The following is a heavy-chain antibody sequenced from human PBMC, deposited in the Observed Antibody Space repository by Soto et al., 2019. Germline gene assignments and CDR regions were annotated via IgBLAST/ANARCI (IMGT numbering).Heavy chain of an antibody. D-gene: IGHD2-2*01. Sequence: QVQLVQSGAEVKKPGASVKVSCKASGYTFTSYGISWVRQAPGQGLEWMGWISAYNGNTNYAQKLQGRVTMTTDTSTSTAYMELRSLRSDDTAVYYCARTASIVVVLAANPPRNWFDPWGQGTLVTVSS. CDR1: GYTFTSYG. CDR3: ARTASIVVVLAANPPRNWFDP. CDR2: ISAYNGNT. V-gene: IGHV1-18*01. J-gene: IGHJ5*02.